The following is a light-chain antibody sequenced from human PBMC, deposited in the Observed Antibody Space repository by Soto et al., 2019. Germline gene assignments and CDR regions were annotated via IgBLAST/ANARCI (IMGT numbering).Light chain of an antibody. V-gene: IGKV3-11*01. CDR2: DAS. J-gene: IGKJ5*01. Sequence: EIVLPQSPATLSLSPGERAALSCRASQSVSSYLAWYQQKPGQAPRLLIYDASNRATGIPARFSGSGSGTDFTLTVISLEPEDFAVYYCQQRSNWPVITFGQGTRLEIK. CDR3: QQRSNWPVIT. CDR1: QSVSSY.